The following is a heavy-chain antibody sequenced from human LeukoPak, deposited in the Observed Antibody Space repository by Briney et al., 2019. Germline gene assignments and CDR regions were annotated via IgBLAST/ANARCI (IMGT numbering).Heavy chain of an antibody. CDR3: AKDTDLDC. CDR1: GFSVSDNY. Sequence: GGSLRLSCVASGFSVSDNYMSWVRQAPGKGLEWVAIIYTGGFTYYGDCVKGRFTISRDTSKETLYLHMNNLRAEDRGVYFCAKDTDLDCWGQGTEVTVSS. D-gene: IGHD4-11*01. V-gene: IGHV3-53*01. CDR2: IYTGGFT. J-gene: IGHJ4*02.